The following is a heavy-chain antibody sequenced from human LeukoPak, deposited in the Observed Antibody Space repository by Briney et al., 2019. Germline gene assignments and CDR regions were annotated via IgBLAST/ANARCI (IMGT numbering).Heavy chain of an antibody. CDR2: ISYDGSNK. CDR3: AKSGYSYGNGIYYFDY. J-gene: IGHJ4*02. Sequence: GSLRLSCAASGFTFGSYGMHWVRQVPGKGLEWVAVISYDGSNKYYADSVKGRFTISRDNSKNTLYLQMNSLRAEDTAVYYCAKSGYSYGNGIYYFDYWGQGTLVTVSS. CDR1: GFTFGSYG. V-gene: IGHV3-30*18. D-gene: IGHD5-18*01.